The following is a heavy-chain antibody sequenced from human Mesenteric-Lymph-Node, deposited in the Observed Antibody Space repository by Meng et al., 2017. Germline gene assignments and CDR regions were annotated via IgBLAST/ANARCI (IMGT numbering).Heavy chain of an antibody. CDR3: ASESGDNIKTFDY. V-gene: IGHV3-30-3*01. CDR2: IWYDETNE. D-gene: IGHD4-17*01. J-gene: IGHJ4*02. CDR1: GFSFSDYI. Sequence: GESLKISCVASGFSFSDYIMHWFRQAPGKGPEWVAFIWYDETNEGHAGSVKGRFTISRDNSKNTLYLQMNNLRPEDTALYYCASESGDNIKTFDYSGQGTLVTVSS.